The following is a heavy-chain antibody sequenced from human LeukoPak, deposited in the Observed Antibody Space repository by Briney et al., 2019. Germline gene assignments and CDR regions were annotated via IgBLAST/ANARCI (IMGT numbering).Heavy chain of an antibody. V-gene: IGHV3-66*01. Sequence: GGSLRPSCAASGFTVSSNYMSWVRQAPGKGLEWVSIIYSGDSTYYADSVKGRFTISRDNSKNTLWLQMNSLRAEDTAVYYCARSGFGVLYYYGMDVWGQGTTVTVSS. CDR3: ARSGFGVLYYYGMDV. CDR1: GFTVSSNY. D-gene: IGHD3-10*01. CDR2: IYSGDST. J-gene: IGHJ6*02.